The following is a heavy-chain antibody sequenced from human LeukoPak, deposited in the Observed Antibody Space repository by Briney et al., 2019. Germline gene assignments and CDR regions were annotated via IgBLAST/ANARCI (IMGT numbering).Heavy chain of an antibody. Sequence: PGGSLRLSCSASGFTFSSYAMHWVRQAPGKGLEYVSAISSNGGSTYYADSVKGRFTISRDSSKNTLYLQMSSLRAKDTAVYYCVKDRAQVRGVFFDYWGQGTLVTVSS. V-gene: IGHV3-64D*06. D-gene: IGHD3-10*01. J-gene: IGHJ4*02. CDR2: ISSNGGST. CDR1: GFTFSSYA. CDR3: VKDRAQVRGVFFDY.